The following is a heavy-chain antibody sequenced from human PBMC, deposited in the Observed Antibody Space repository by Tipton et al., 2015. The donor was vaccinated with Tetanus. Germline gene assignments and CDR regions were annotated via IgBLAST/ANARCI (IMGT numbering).Heavy chain of an antibody. D-gene: IGHD5-18*01. CDR2: VYYSGRT. CDR1: GGSTNTGDYY. J-gene: IGHJ4*02. CDR3: ARMGFTYGQVVY. V-gene: IGHV4-30-4*01. Sequence: LRLSCNVSGGSTNTGDYYWSWIRQSPGKGLEWIGHVYYSGRTYYNPPLKSRVTISADMSKNQFSLKLTSVTAADTATYYCARMGFTYGQVVYWGQGTLVTVAS.